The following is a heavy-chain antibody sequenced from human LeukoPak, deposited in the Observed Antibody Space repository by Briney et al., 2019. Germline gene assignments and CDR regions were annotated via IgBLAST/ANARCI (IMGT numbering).Heavy chain of an antibody. D-gene: IGHD2-15*01. CDR1: GGTFSSYA. Sequence: ASVKVSCKASGGTFSSYAISWVRQAPGKGLEWMGGFDPEDGETIYAQKFQGRVTMTEDTSTDTAYMELSSLRSEDTAVYYCATVIRDMAYWFDPWGQGTLVTVSS. V-gene: IGHV1-24*01. CDR3: ATVIRDMAYWFDP. CDR2: FDPEDGET. J-gene: IGHJ5*02.